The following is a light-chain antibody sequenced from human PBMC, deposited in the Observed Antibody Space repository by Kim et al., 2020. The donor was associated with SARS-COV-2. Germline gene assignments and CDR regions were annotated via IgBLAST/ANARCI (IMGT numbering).Light chain of an antibody. J-gene: IGKJ1*01. V-gene: IGKV3-20*01. Sequence: SPGKRATLSCRASQSVRSSYLAWYQQKPGQAPRLLIYNASNRATGIPDRFSGSGSGTDFTLTISRVQPEDFAVYYCQQYGDSPRTFGQGTKVDIK. CDR3: QQYGDSPRT. CDR2: NAS. CDR1: QSVRSSY.